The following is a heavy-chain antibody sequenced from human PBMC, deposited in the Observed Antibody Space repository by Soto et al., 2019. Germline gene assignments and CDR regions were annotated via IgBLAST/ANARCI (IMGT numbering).Heavy chain of an antibody. CDR1: GYTFTTYG. J-gene: IGHJ4*02. D-gene: IGHD3-10*01. CDR2: ISPDNGNA. Sequence: QVQLVQSGAEVKKPGASVKVSCKTSGYTFTTYGISWVRRAPGHGLELMGWISPDNGNAKYAQKLQGIVTMTADTSTSTAYMDLRSLTSDDTAVYYCTSGWFGECVDYFDYWGQGTLVTVSS. CDR3: TSGWFGECVDYFDY. V-gene: IGHV1-18*01.